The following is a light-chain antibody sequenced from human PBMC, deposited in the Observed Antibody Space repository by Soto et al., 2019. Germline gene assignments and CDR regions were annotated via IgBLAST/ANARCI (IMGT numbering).Light chain of an antibody. Sequence: EIVLTQSPATLSLSPGERATLSCRASQSVSSYLAWYQQKPGQAPRLLIYDASNRATGIPARFSGSGSGTDFTLTISSLETEDFAVYYCQQRSNWPGVTFGGGTKVEIK. CDR3: QQRSNWPGVT. CDR2: DAS. V-gene: IGKV3-11*01. J-gene: IGKJ4*01. CDR1: QSVSSY.